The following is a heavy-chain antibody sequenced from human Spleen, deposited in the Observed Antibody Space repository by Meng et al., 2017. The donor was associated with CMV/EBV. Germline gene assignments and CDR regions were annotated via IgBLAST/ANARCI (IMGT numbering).Heavy chain of an antibody. V-gene: IGHV1-2*02. CDR3: ARGRLEYRD. Sequence: ASVKVSCKASGYTFTGYYIHWVRQAPGQGLEWMGWINPSSGGANYAQNFQGRVTMTRDTSISTAYMELSRLRSDDTAVYYCARGRLEYRDWGQGTLVTVSS. CDR2: INPSSGGA. J-gene: IGHJ4*02. CDR1: GYTFTGYY. D-gene: IGHD6-6*01.